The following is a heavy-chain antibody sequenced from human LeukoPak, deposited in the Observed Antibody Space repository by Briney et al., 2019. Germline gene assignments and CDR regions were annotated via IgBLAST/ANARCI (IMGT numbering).Heavy chain of an antibody. J-gene: IGHJ4*02. D-gene: IGHD3-3*01. CDR1: GGSISSSSYY. CDR2: IYYSGST. CDR3: ARVGLYYDFWSGHIDY. Sequence: SETLSLTCTVSGGSISSSSYYWGWIRQPPGKGLEWIGSIYYSGSTYYNPSLKSRVTISVDTSKNQFSLKLSSVTAADTAVYYCARVGLYYDFWSGHIDYWGQGTLVTVSS. V-gene: IGHV4-39*07.